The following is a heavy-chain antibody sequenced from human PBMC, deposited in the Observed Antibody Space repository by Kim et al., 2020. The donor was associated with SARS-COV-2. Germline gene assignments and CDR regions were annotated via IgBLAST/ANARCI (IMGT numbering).Heavy chain of an antibody. V-gene: IGHV4-39*01. J-gene: IGHJ6*02. D-gene: IGHD3-22*01. Sequence: LKSRVTISVDTSKNQFSRELSSVTAADTAVYYCARRAAVYYRRYYYGMDVWGQGTTVTVSS. CDR3: ARRAAVYYRRYYYGMDV.